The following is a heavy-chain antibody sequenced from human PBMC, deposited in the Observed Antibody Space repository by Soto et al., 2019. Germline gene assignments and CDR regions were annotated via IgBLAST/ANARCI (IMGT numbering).Heavy chain of an antibody. CDR1: GFTFSSYA. CDR3: ASPDYGSGSYPDY. D-gene: IGHD3-10*01. CDR2: ISFDGGIK. J-gene: IGHJ4*02. V-gene: IGHV3-30-3*01. Sequence: QVQLVESGGGVVQPGRSLRLSCAASGFTFSSYAMHWVRQAPGKGLEWVAVISFDGGIKYYADSVKGRFTISRDNSKNTLYLQINSLRTEDTGVYYCASPDYGSGSYPDYWGEGTLVTVSS.